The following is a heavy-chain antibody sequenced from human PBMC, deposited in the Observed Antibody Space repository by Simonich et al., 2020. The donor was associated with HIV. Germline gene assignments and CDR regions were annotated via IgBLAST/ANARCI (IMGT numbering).Heavy chain of an antibody. CDR1: GGSFRGYY. Sequence: QVQLQQWGAGLLKPSETLSLTCAVYGGSFRGYYWGWIRQPPGKGLEWIGEINHSGSTNYNPSLKSRVTISVDTSKNQFSLKLSSVTAADTAVYYCARLTAGGLGEYFQHWGQGTLVTVSS. V-gene: IGHV4-34*01. D-gene: IGHD6-13*01. J-gene: IGHJ1*01. CDR2: INHSGST. CDR3: ARLTAGGLGEYFQH.